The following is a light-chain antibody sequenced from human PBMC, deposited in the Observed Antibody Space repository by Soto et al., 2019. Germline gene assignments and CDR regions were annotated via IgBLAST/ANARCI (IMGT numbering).Light chain of an antibody. Sequence: AIRLTQSPSSFSASTGVRVTITCRASQGISSYLAWYQQKPGKDPKLLIYAASTLQSGVPSRFSGSGSGTDFTLTISCLQSEDFATYYCQQYYSFPFTFGQGTRLEIK. CDR3: QQYYSFPFT. CDR2: AAS. V-gene: IGKV1-8*01. CDR1: QGISSY. J-gene: IGKJ5*01.